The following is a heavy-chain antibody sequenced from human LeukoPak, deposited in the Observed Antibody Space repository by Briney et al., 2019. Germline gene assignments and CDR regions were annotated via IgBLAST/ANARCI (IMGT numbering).Heavy chain of an antibody. D-gene: IGHD3-10*01. CDR2: IKQDGSEK. CDR1: GFTFSSYW. V-gene: IGHV3-7*01. Sequence: GGSLRLSCAASGFTFSSYWMSWVRQAPGKGLEWVANIKQDGSEKYYVDSVKGRFTISRDNAKNSLYLQVNSLRAEDTAVYYCARSGSNYYYYMDVWGKGTTVTVSS. CDR3: ARSGSNYYYYMDV. J-gene: IGHJ6*03.